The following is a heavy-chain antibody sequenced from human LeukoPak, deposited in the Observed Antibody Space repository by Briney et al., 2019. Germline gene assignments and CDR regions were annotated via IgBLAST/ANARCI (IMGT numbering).Heavy chain of an antibody. CDR1: GLTFNNYA. Sequence: PGGSLRLSCAASGLTFNNYAMRWVRQAPGKGLEWVSAMSSSGGSIYYADSVKGRFTISRDNTKNTLYLQMNSLRAEDTAVYYCAKDRGRQLETHFDFWGQGPLVIVSS. CDR2: MSSSGGSI. CDR3: AKDRGRQLETHFDF. J-gene: IGHJ4*02. D-gene: IGHD6-13*01. V-gene: IGHV3-23*01.